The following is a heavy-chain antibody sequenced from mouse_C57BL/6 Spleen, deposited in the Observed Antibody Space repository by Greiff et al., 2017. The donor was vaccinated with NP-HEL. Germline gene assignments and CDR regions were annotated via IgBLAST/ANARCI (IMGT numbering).Heavy chain of an antibody. CDR3: VRERGSTMITPYAMDY. V-gene: IGHV10-3*01. CDR1: GFTFNTYA. Sequence: EVQLKESGGGLVQPKGSLKLSCAASGFTFNTYAMHWVRQAPGKGLEWVARIRSKSSNYATYYADSVKDRFTISRDDSQSMLYLQMNNLKTEDTAMYYCVRERGSTMITPYAMDYWGQGTSVTVSS. J-gene: IGHJ4*01. CDR2: IRSKSSNYAT. D-gene: IGHD2-4*01.